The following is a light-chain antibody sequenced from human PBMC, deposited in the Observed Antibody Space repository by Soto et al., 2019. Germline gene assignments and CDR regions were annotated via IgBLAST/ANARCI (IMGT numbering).Light chain of an antibody. CDR3: QQYNKWPPWT. CDR2: ASS. Sequence: EIVRTQSPATLSVSPWEISTLSCRASQSLGSKLAWYQQKPCQAPRLVIYASSIRASDFPARFSGSGSGTEFTLTISVLQADDFAVYFCQQYNKWPPWTFGHGTKVKIK. J-gene: IGKJ1*01. V-gene: IGKV3D-15*03. CDR1: QSLGSK.